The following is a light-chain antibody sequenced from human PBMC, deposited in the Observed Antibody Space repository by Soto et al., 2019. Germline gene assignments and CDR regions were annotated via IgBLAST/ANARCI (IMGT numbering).Light chain of an antibody. CDR1: TGAVTSGHY. V-gene: IGLV7-46*01. CDR3: LLSYPVTYVV. Sequence: QAVVTQEPSLTVSPGGTVTVTCGSSTGAVTSGHYPYWFQQKPGQAPKTLIYDTNNKHSWTPARFSASLLGGKAALTLSGAQPEDEAEYYCLLSYPVTYVVFGGGTKLTVL. CDR2: DTN. J-gene: IGLJ2*01.